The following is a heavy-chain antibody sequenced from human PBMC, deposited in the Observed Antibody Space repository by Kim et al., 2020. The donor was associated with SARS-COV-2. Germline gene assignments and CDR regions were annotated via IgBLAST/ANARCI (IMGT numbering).Heavy chain of an antibody. D-gene: IGHD3-22*01. Sequence: GRFTISRDKSKNTLYLQMNSLRAEDTAVYYCAKDLQKRSYYYDSSGPQDYWGQGTLVTVSS. CDR3: AKDLQKRSYYYDSSGPQDY. V-gene: IGHV3-23*01. J-gene: IGHJ4*02.